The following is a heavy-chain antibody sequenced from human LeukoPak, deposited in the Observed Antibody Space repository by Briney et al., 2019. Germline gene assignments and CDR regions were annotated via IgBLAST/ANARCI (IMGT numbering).Heavy chain of an antibody. Sequence: PGGSLRPSCAASGFTFSNYGMHWVRQAPGKGLEWVSGISGSGGSTYYADSVKGRFTISRDNSKNTLNLQMNSLRAEDTAVFYCAKRVGVAGTTPGKAYDYWGQGTLVTVSS. CDR1: GFTFSNYG. V-gene: IGHV3-23*01. J-gene: IGHJ4*02. CDR3: AKRVGVAGTTPGKAYDY. D-gene: IGHD2-15*01. CDR2: ISGSGGST.